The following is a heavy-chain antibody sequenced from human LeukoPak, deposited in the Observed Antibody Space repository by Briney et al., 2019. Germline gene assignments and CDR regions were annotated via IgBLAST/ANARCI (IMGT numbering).Heavy chain of an antibody. CDR1: GFTFSSYS. J-gene: IGHJ4*02. CDR3: ARADYDILTGYANFDY. D-gene: IGHD3-9*01. V-gene: IGHV3-21*01. Sequence: GGSLRLSCAASGFTFSSYSMNWVRQAPGNGLEWVSSISSSSSYIYYADSVKGRFTISRDNAKNSLYLQMNSLRAEDTAVYYCARADYDILTGYANFDYWGQGTLVTVSS. CDR2: ISSSSSYI.